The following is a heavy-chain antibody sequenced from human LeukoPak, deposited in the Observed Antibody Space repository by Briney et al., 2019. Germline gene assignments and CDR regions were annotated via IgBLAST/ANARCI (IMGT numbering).Heavy chain of an antibody. D-gene: IGHD3-10*01. Sequence: GGSLRLSCAASGFTFSSYAMSWVRQAPGKGLEWVSAISGSGGSTYYADSVKGRFTISRDNSKNTLYLQMNSLRAEDTAVYYCAKEIIDTYYYRSGNQRAWDYWGQGTLVTVSS. J-gene: IGHJ4*02. CDR2: ISGSGGST. CDR3: AKEIIDTYYYRSGNQRAWDY. V-gene: IGHV3-23*01. CDR1: GFTFSSYA.